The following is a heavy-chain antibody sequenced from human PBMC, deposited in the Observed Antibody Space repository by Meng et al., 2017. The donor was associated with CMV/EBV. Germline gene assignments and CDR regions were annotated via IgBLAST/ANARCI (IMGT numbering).Heavy chain of an antibody. D-gene: IGHD3-3*01. V-gene: IGHV3-74*01. CDR2: IHIDGVSA. Sequence: GGSLRLSCGGSGFTFGSYWMHWVRQVPGKGLVWISRIHIDGVSADYAGSVMGRFTISRDNAKNTVYLQMNSLRPEDTAVYYCARMFNYDFSRGGMDVWGQGTTVTVSS. J-gene: IGHJ6*02. CDR1: GFTFGSYW. CDR3: ARMFNYDFSRGGMDV.